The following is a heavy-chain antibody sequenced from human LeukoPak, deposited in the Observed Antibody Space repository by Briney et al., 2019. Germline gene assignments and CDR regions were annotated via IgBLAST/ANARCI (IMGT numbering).Heavy chain of an antibody. V-gene: IGHV3-33*01. J-gene: IGHJ3*02. CDR2: IWYDGSNK. CDR3: ARRHYYDSSGYGAFDI. Sequence: PGRSLTLSCAASGFTFSSYGMHWVRQAPGKGLEWVAVIWYDGSNKYYADSVKGRFTISRDNSKNTLYLQMNSLRAEDTAVYYCARRHYYDSSGYGAFDIWGQGTMVTVSS. CDR1: GFTFSSYG. D-gene: IGHD3-22*01.